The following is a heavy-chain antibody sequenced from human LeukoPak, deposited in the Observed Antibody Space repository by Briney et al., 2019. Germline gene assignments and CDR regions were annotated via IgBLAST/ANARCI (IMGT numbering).Heavy chain of an antibody. J-gene: IGHJ3*02. CDR2: IYYSGST. D-gene: IGHD3-9*01. Sequence: SETLSLTCTVSGGSITSYYWSWIRQPPGKGLEWIGYIYYSGSTNYNPSLKSRVTISVDTSKNQFSLKLSSVTAADTAVYYCARELRYFDWLLSHPDAFDIWGQGTMVTVSS. V-gene: IGHV4-59*01. CDR3: ARELRYFDWLLSHPDAFDI. CDR1: GGSITSYY.